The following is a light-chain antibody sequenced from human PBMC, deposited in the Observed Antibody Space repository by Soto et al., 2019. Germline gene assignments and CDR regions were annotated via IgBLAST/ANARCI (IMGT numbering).Light chain of an antibody. J-gene: IGKJ1*01. CDR1: QSVSIN. V-gene: IGKV3-15*01. CDR2: GAS. Sequence: EIVMKQSPATLSVSPGERATLSCRASQSVSINLAWYQQKPGQAPRLLIYGASSRATGIPARFSGSGSGTEFTLTISSLQSEESAVYFCQQYNSWPRTFGQGTKVDIK. CDR3: QQYNSWPRT.